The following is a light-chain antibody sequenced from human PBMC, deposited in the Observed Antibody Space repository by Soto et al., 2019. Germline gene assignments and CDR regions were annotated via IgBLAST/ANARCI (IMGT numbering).Light chain of an antibody. CDR1: ASNVGGFNL. CDR2: EVN. J-gene: IGLJ3*02. CDR3: SSYSSGSTLGV. V-gene: IGLV2-14*01. Sequence: QSALTQPASVSGSHGQSITISCTGTASNVGGFNLVSWYQQHPGKAPKVIIYEVNNRPLGVSNRFSGSKSGNTASLTISGLQAEDEAVYYCSSYSSGSTLGVFGGGTKLTVL.